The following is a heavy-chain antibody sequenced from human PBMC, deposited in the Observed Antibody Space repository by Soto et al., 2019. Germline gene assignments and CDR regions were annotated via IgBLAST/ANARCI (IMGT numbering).Heavy chain of an antibody. CDR1: GYTFTSYY. V-gene: IGHV1-46*03. J-gene: IGHJ6*03. Sequence: QVQLVQSGAEVKKPGASVTVSSTASGYTFTSYYIHWVRQAPGQGLEWMGIINPSGGSTSYAQKFQGRVTTTRDTSTRTVYMEVSGLRSEDTAVYYCARDQETSTLYYDYYCMDVWGKGTTVTVSS. CDR2: INPSGGST. CDR3: ARDQETSTLYYDYYCMDV.